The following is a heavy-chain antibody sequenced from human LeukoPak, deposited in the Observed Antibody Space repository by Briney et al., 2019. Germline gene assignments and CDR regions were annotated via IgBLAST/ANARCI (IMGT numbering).Heavy chain of an antibody. CDR3: ARAVSKSWFDP. D-gene: IGHD2-2*01. CDR1: GGSISSSSYY. Sequence: SETLSLTCTVSGGSISSSSYYWGWIRQPPGKGLEWIGSIYYSGSTNYNPSLKSRVTISVDTSKNQFSLKLSSVTAADTAVYYCARAVSKSWFDPWGQGTLVTVSS. CDR2: IYYSGST. J-gene: IGHJ5*02. V-gene: IGHV4-39*07.